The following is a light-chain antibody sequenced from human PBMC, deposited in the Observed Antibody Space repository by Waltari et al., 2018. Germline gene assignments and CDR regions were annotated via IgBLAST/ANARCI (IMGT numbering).Light chain of an antibody. CDR3: QQHDNLPSFT. CDR1: EDIRTY. Sequence: DIQMTQSPSSLSASVGDRVTITCKASEDIRTYLNWYQQKPGKAPKLLIYYASNLETGVPSRFSGSGSGTDFTLTISSLQPEDLATYYCQQHDNLPSFTFGGGTKVEI. J-gene: IGKJ4*01. CDR2: YAS. V-gene: IGKV1-33*01.